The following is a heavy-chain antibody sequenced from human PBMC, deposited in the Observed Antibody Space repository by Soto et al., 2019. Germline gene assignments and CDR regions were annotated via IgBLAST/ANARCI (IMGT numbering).Heavy chain of an antibody. J-gene: IGHJ4*02. CDR1: GGSFSRHY. Sequence: PSETLPLTCADYGGSFSRHYWTWIRQPPGTWLGWIGEINHSGSTNYNPSLKSRVTISVDTSKNQFSLRLNSVTAADTAVYYCARSRIEPRVFMYPFDSWGQGTLVT. CDR3: ARSRIEPRVFMYPFDS. CDR2: INHSGST. D-gene: IGHD2-15*01. V-gene: IGHV4-34*01.